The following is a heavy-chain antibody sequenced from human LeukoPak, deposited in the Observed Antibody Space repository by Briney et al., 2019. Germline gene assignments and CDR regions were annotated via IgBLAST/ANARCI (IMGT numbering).Heavy chain of an antibody. J-gene: IGHJ4*02. CDR1: GGTFSSYA. CDR2: IIPIFGTA. D-gene: IGHD1-26*01. CDR3: ARVDDLSALGAFDY. Sequence: ASVKVSCKASGGTFSSYAISWVRQAPGQGLEWMGGIIPIFGTANYAQKFQGRVTITADESTSTAYMELGSLRSEDTAVYYCARVDDLSALGAFDYWGQGTLVTVSS. V-gene: IGHV1-69*13.